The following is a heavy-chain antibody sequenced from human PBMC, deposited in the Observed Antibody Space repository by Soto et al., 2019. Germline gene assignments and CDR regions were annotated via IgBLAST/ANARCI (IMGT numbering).Heavy chain of an antibody. CDR2: INSDGSSI. Sequence: EVQFVESGGGLVQPGGSVRLSCAASKFTITSYWMHWVRQAPGKGLVWVSRINSDGSSISYADAVKGRFTISRDNAKNTLYLQMNSLRVEDTAVYYCAREVSHGYVLRGMDVWGQGTTVTVFS. D-gene: IGHD5-18*01. J-gene: IGHJ6*02. CDR1: KFTITSYW. CDR3: AREVSHGYVLRGMDV. V-gene: IGHV3-74*01.